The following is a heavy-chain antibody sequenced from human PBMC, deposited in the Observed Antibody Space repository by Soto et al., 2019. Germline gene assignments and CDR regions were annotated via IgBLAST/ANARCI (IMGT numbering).Heavy chain of an antibody. D-gene: IGHD2-15*01. Sequence: PSETLSLTCAVYGGSFSGYYWSWIRQPPGKGLEWIGEINHSGSTNYNPSLKSRVTISVGTSKNQFSLKLSSVTAADTAVYYCARASWVAATTPRGPVFDIWGQGSLVT. V-gene: IGHV4-34*01. J-gene: IGHJ3*02. CDR2: INHSGST. CDR1: GGSFSGYY. CDR3: ARASWVAATTPRGPVFDI.